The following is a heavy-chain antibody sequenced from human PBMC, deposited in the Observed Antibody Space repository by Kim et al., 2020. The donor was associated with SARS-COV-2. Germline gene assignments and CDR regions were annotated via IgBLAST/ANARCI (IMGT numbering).Heavy chain of an antibody. CDR1: GFTVSSNY. D-gene: IGHD3-10*01. CDR2: IYSGGST. V-gene: IGHV3-53*04. J-gene: IGHJ2*01. Sequence: GGSLRLSCAASGFTVSSNYMSWVRQAPGKGLEWVSVIYSGGSTYYADSVKGRFTISRHNSKNTLYLQMNSLRAEDTAVYYCARDKQSRGPPYWYFDLWGRGTLVTVSS. CDR3: ARDKQSRGPPYWYFDL.